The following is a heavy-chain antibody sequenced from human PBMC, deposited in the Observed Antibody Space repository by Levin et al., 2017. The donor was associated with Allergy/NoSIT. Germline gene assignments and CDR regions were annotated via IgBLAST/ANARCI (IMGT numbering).Heavy chain of an antibody. CDR3: ARGYGILFYYYYMDV. D-gene: IGHD3-3*01. Sequence: VASVKVSCKASGYTFTSYDINWVRQATGQGLEWMGWMNPNSGNTGYAQKFQGRVTMTRNTSISTAYMELSSLRSEDTAVYYCARGYGILFYYYYMDVWGKGTTVTVSS. CDR1: GYTFTSYD. J-gene: IGHJ6*03. V-gene: IGHV1-8*01. CDR2: MNPNSGNT.